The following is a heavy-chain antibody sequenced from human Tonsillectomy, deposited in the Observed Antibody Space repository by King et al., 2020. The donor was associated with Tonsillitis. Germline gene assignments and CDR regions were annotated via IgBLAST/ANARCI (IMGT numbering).Heavy chain of an antibody. CDR1: GFIFNNYD. D-gene: IGHD3-22*01. J-gene: IGHJ3*02. Sequence: VQLVESGGGLVRPGWSLRLSCATSGFIFNNYDMNWVRQAPGKGLEWVSSISSTGRYIYYADSVKGRFTISRDNAKKSLSLLMNSLRAEETAVYFCAKDKGADYYDSGRGAFDIWGHGTMVTVSS. CDR2: ISSTGRYI. CDR3: AKDKGADYYDSGRGAFDI. V-gene: IGHV3-21*01.